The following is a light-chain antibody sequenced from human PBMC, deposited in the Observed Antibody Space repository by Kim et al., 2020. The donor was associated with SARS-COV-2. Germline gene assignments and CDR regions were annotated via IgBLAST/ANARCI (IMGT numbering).Light chain of an antibody. V-gene: IGKV1-12*01. CDR1: PRISSW. CDR2: AAS. Sequence: SASVGDRVTFTCRASPRISSWLALYQQKPGKAPNLLIFAASTLQGGVPSRFSGSGSGTDFTLTISSLQPEDSATYYCQQANSFPYTFGQGTKLEIK. CDR3: QQANSFPYT. J-gene: IGKJ2*01.